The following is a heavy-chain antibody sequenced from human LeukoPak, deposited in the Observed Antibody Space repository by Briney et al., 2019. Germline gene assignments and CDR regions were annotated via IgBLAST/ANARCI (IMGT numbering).Heavy chain of an antibody. J-gene: IGHJ4*02. CDR3: ARQDTMIVVVIPN. D-gene: IGHD3-22*01. Sequence: SETLSLTCTVSGGFISSSSYYWGWIRQPPGKGLEWIGSIYYSGSTYYNPSLKSRVTISVDTSKNQFSLKLSSVTAADTAVYYCARQDTMIVVVIPNWGQGTLVTVSS. CDR1: GGFISSSSYY. CDR2: IYYSGST. V-gene: IGHV4-39*01.